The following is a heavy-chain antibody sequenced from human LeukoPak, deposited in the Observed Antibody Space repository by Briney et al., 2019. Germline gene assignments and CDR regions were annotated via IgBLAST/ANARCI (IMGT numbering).Heavy chain of an antibody. Sequence: GGSLRLSCAASGFTFSSYEMNWVRQAPGKGLEWVSYISSSGSTIYYADSVKGRFTISRDNAKNSLYLQMNSLRAEDTAVYYCARAGASSWPTIYAFDIWGQGTMVTVSS. J-gene: IGHJ3*02. V-gene: IGHV3-48*03. CDR2: ISSSGSTI. CDR1: GFTFSSYE. CDR3: ARAGASSWPTIYAFDI. D-gene: IGHD6-13*01.